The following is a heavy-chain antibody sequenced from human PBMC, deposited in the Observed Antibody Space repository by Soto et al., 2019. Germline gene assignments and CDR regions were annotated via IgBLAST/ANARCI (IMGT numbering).Heavy chain of an antibody. CDR1: GGSISSYY. CDR2: IYYSGSS. V-gene: IGHV4-59*01. D-gene: IGHD3-10*01. Sequence: QVQLQESGPGLVKPSETLSLTCTVSGGSISSYYWSWIRQPPGKGLEWIGYIYYSGSSNYNPSLTIRVTISVDTSTNQCALQLSSVTAADTAVYYCARDRGYPETYRMDVWGQGTTVTVSS. CDR3: ARDRGYPETYRMDV. J-gene: IGHJ6*02.